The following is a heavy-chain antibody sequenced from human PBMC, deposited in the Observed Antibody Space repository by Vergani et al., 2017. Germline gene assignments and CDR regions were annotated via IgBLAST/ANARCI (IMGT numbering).Heavy chain of an antibody. CDR3: ARDPPSPDGYNLSPPYAFDI. CDR1: GFTFSGSA. CDR2: IRSKANSYAT. D-gene: IGHD5-24*01. Sequence: EVQLVESGGGLVQPGGSLKLSCAASGFTFSGSAMHWVRQASGKGLEWVGRIRSKANSYATAYAASVKGRFTISRDDSKNTAYLQMNSLKTEDTAVYYCARDPPSPDGYNLSPPYAFDIWGQGTMVTVSS. V-gene: IGHV3-73*02. J-gene: IGHJ3*02.